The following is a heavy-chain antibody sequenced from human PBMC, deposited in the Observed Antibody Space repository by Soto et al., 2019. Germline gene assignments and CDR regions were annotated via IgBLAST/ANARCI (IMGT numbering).Heavy chain of an antibody. CDR3: ARGLTMVRGVITAPYYYSGMDV. CDR2: IIPIFGTA. CDR1: GGTFSSYA. V-gene: IGHV1-69*12. D-gene: IGHD3-10*01. J-gene: IGHJ6*02. Sequence: QVQLVQSGAEVKKPGSSVKVSCKASGGTFSSYAISWVRQAPGQGLEWMGGIIPIFGTANYAQKFQGRVTITAAESTGTGYMGRGGLRPEDTAVYYCARGLTMVRGVITAPYYYSGMDVWGQGTTVTVSS.